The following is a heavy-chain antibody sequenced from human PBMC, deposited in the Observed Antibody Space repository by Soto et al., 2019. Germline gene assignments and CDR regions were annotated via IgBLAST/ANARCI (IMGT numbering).Heavy chain of an antibody. V-gene: IGHV3-30-3*01. J-gene: IGHJ3*02. CDR1: GFTFSSYA. CDR3: AREAAVKVRAFDI. CDR2: ISYDGSNK. Sequence: QVQLVESGGGVVQPGRSLRLSCAASGFTFSSYAMHWVRQAPGKGLEWVAVISYDGSNKYYADSVKGRFTISSDNSKNTLYLQMNSLRAEDTAVYYWAREAAVKVRAFDIWGQGTMVTVSA. D-gene: IGHD6-19*01.